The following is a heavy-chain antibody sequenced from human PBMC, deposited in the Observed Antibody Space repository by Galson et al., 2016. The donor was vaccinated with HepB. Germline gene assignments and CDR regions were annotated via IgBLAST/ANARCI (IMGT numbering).Heavy chain of an antibody. V-gene: IGHV3-53*01. Sequence: SLRLSCAASGFTVSSNYMSWVRQAPGKGLEWVSVIYSGGNTYYADSVKGRFTISRDNSKNTLYLQMNSLRAEDTAVYYCARDRDWHLDYWGQGTLVTVSS. CDR3: ARDRDWHLDY. D-gene: IGHD3-9*01. CDR2: IYSGGNT. CDR1: GFTVSSNY. J-gene: IGHJ4*02.